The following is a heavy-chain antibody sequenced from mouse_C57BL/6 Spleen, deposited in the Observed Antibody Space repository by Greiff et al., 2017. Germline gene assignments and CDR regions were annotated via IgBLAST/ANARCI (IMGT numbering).Heavy chain of an antibody. V-gene: IGHV1-53*01. CDR1: GYTFTSYW. Sequence: QVQLQQPGTELVKPGASVKLSCKASGYTFTSYWMHWVKQRPGQGLEWIGNINPSNGGTNYNEKFKSKATLTVDKSSSTAYMQLSSLTSEGSAVYYCARSGAGRGYFDVWGTGTTVTVSS. J-gene: IGHJ1*03. D-gene: IGHD3-3*01. CDR3: ARSGAGRGYFDV. CDR2: INPSNGGT.